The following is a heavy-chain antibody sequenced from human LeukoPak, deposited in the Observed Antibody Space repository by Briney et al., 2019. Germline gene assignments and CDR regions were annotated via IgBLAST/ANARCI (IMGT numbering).Heavy chain of an antibody. Sequence: GGSLRLSCAASGFTFSTYAMNWVRQAPGKGLEWVSTISGSSEGTYYADSVKGRFTISRDSSKDTVYLQMDSLRAEDTAVYYCAKGSDYNLYFDHWGQGTLVTVSS. D-gene: IGHD1-26*01. J-gene: IGHJ5*02. CDR3: AKGSDYNLYFDH. CDR1: GFTFSTYA. V-gene: IGHV3-23*01. CDR2: ISGSSEGT.